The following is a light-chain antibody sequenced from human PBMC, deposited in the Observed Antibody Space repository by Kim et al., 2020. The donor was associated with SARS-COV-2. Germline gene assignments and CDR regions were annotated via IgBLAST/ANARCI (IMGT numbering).Light chain of an antibody. Sequence: PGKTARITCGGNNIGSKSGHWYQQKPGHAPVLVIYYDSDRPSGIPERFSGSNSGNTATLTISRVEAGDEADYYCQVWDSSSDHPGVFGGGTKLTVL. CDR2: YDS. V-gene: IGLV3-21*04. J-gene: IGLJ3*02. CDR3: QVWDSSSDHPGV. CDR1: NIGSKS.